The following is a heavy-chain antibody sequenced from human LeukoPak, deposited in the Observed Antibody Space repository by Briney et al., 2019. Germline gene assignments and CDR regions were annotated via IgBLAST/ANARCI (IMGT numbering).Heavy chain of an antibody. Sequence: GGSLRLSCAASGFSFSTYGMSWVRQAPGKGLEWVSAISGSGGSTNYADSVKGRFTISRDNSKNTLYLQMNSLRAEDTAVYYRAKENVALLQVGYMDVWGKGTTVTISS. CDR3: AKENVALLQVGYMDV. CDR2: ISGSGGST. J-gene: IGHJ6*03. D-gene: IGHD2-8*02. V-gene: IGHV3-23*01. CDR1: GFSFSTYG.